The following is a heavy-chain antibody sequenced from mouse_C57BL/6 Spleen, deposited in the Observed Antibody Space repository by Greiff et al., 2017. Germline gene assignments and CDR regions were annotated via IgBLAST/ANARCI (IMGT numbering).Heavy chain of an antibody. J-gene: IGHJ2*01. V-gene: IGHV1-69*01. Sequence: QIQLQQPGAELVMPGASVKLSCKASGYTFTSSWMHWVKQRPGQGLEWIGEIDPSDSYTNYNQKFKGKSTLTVDKSSSTAYMQLSSLTSEDSAVYYCARGRDYCGLDYWGQGTTLTVSS. D-gene: IGHD1-1*01. CDR1: GYTFTSSW. CDR3: ARGRDYCGLDY. CDR2: IDPSDSYT.